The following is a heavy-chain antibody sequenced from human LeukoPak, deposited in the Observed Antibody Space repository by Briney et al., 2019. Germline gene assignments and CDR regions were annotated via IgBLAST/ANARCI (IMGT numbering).Heavy chain of an antibody. J-gene: IGHJ4*02. CDR3: TRESGSSRFFDF. CDR1: GLTFSDHW. V-gene: IGHV3-74*01. D-gene: IGHD6-6*01. Sequence: QTGGSLRLSCVVSGLTFSDHWIHWVRQPPGKGLAWVSRIYNDGSATTYADSVKGRFTISRDNAKNTLYLQMNSLRAEDTAVYYCTRESGSSRFFDFWGQGTPVTVSS. CDR2: IYNDGSAT.